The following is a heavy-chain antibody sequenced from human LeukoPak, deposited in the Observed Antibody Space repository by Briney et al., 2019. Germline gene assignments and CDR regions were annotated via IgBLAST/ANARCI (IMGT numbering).Heavy chain of an antibody. Sequence: PSETLSLTCTVYGGSFSGYDWDWIRQPPGKGLEWIGEINHTGSTKTNPSLKSRVTISVDTSKNQFSLKLSSVTAADTAVYYCARGSRYYDSSGYYRILDYWGQGTLVTVSS. J-gene: IGHJ4*02. CDR2: INHTGST. V-gene: IGHV4-34*01. D-gene: IGHD3-22*01. CDR1: GGSFSGYD. CDR3: ARGSRYYDSSGYYRILDY.